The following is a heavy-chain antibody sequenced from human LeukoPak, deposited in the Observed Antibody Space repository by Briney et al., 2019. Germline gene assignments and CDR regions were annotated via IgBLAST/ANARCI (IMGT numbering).Heavy chain of an antibody. D-gene: IGHD3-3*01. CDR3: ASGPRSTIFGVDSYYFDY. Sequence: ASVKVPCKTSGYTFIDYYMYWVRQAPGQGPEWMGWINPKSGGTKSPQKFQGRVTMTRDTSTSTAYLELSRLRSDDTAVYYCASGPRSTIFGVDSYYFDYWGQGTLVTVSS. CDR1: GYTFIDYY. CDR2: INPKSGGT. V-gene: IGHV1-2*02. J-gene: IGHJ4*02.